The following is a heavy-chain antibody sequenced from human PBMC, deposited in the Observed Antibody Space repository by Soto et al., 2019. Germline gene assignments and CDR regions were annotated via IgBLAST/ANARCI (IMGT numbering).Heavy chain of an antibody. CDR2: INPDGRTI. Sequence: GGAPTAASAASPVSLCHIFNPVDRQAPGEGLVWVSRINPDGRTINYADSVKGRFTISRDNAKNTLYLQMNILRVEDTAVYFCATAGNYRFDNWGRGTLVTVSA. D-gene: IGHD1-1*01. CDR1: PVSLCHIF. V-gene: IGHV3-74*01. J-gene: IGHJ4*02. CDR3: ATAGNYRFDN.